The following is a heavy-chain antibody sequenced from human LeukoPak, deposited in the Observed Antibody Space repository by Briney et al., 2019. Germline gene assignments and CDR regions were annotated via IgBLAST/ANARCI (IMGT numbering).Heavy chain of an antibody. CDR2: IKSKTDGGTT. J-gene: IGHJ4*02. D-gene: IGHD2-8*01. CDR3: TTPPPYCTNGVCYDY. Sequence: GGSLRLSCAASGFSFSSYAMSWARQAPGKGLEWVGRIKSKTDGGTTDYAAPVKGRFTISRDDSKNTLYLQMNSLKTEDTAVYYCTTPPPYCTNGVCYDYWGQGTLVTVSS. CDR1: GFSFSSYA. V-gene: IGHV3-15*01.